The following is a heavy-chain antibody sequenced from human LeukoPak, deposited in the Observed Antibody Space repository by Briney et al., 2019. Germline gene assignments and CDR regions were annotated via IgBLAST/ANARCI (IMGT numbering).Heavy chain of an antibody. CDR2: ISGSGGST. CDR3: AKVVMAVNDYFDY. Sequence: PGGPLRLSCAASGFTFSSYSMSWVRQAPGKGLEWVSAISGSGGSTYYADSVKGRFTISRDNSKNTLYLQMNSLRAEDTAVYYCAKVVMAVNDYFDYWGQGTLVTVSS. J-gene: IGHJ4*02. CDR1: GFTFSSYS. D-gene: IGHD2-8*01. V-gene: IGHV3-23*01.